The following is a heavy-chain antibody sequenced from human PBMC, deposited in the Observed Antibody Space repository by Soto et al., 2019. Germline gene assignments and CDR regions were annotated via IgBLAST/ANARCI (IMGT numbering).Heavy chain of an antibody. CDR2: ISSSSSTI. V-gene: IGHV3-48*01. Sequence: EVQLVESGGGLVQPGGSLRLSCAASGFTFSSYSMNWVRQAPGKGLEWVSYISSSSSTIYYADSVKGRFTISRDNAKNSLYLQMNSLRAEDTAVYYCVVPSRRRDYMDVWGKGTTVTVSS. J-gene: IGHJ6*03. CDR3: VVPSRRRDYMDV. CDR1: GFTFSSYS.